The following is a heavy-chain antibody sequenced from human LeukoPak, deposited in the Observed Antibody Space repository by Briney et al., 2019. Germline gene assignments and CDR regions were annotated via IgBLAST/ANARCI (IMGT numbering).Heavy chain of an antibody. J-gene: IGHJ4*02. CDR2: SRNKANSYTT. Sequence: TGGSLRLSCAASGFTFSDHYMDWVRQAPGKGLEWVGRSRNKANSYTTEYAASVEGRFTISRDDSKNSMFLHMNSLKTADTAMYYCGTSVVPATPFDYWGQGTLVTVSS. V-gene: IGHV3-72*01. CDR3: GTSVVPATPFDY. CDR1: GFTFSDHY. D-gene: IGHD2-21*02.